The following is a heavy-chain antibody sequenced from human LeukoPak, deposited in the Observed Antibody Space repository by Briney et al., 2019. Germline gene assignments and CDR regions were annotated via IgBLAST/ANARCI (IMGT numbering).Heavy chain of an antibody. Sequence: SETLSLTCTVSGGSISSSSYYWGWIRQPPGKGLEWIGYIYYSGSTNYNPSLKSRVTISVDTSKNQFSLKLSAVTAADTAVYYCARDRPGSSSSFDYWSQGTLVTVSS. V-gene: IGHV4-61*05. CDR3: ARDRPGSSSSFDY. D-gene: IGHD6-6*01. J-gene: IGHJ4*02. CDR2: IYYSGST. CDR1: GGSISSSSYY.